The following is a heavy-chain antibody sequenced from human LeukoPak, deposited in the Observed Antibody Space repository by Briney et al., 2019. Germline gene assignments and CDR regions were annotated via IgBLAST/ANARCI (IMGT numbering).Heavy chain of an antibody. Sequence: GGSLRLSCAASGFTFSSYAMHWVRQAPGKGLEWVAVISYDGSNKYYADSVKGRFTISRDNSKNTLYLQMNSLRAEDTAVYYCARGAKAQILTGLFDYWGQGTLVTVSS. D-gene: IGHD3-9*01. V-gene: IGHV3-30-3*01. CDR2: ISYDGSNK. J-gene: IGHJ4*02. CDR3: ARGAKAQILTGLFDY. CDR1: GFTFSSYA.